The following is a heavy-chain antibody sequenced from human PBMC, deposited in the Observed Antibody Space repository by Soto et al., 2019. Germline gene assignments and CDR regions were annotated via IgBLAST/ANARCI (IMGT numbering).Heavy chain of an antibody. J-gene: IGHJ3*02. CDR1: GGSFSGYY. Sequence: SETLSLTCAAYGGSFSGYYWSWIRQPPGKGLEWIGEINHSGSTSYNPSLKSRVTISVDTSKNQFSLKLSSVTAADTAVYYCARCSGSGTSPDAFDIWGQGTMVTVSS. D-gene: IGHD3-10*01. V-gene: IGHV4-34*01. CDR2: INHSGST. CDR3: ARCSGSGTSPDAFDI.